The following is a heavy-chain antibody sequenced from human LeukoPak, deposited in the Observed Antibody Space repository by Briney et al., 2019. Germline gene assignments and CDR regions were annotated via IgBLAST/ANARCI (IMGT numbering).Heavy chain of an antibody. D-gene: IGHD5-18*01. CDR1: GFTFSSYG. CDR2: IWYEGSNE. V-gene: IGHV3-33*01. Sequence: GRSLRLSCAALGFTFSSYGMDWVRQAPGQGLERVAVIWYEGSNEYYADSVKGRLTISRANSQNTLYLKLNSLRAEDTAVYYCARDVGIRLWFRDYYGLDVWGQGTTVTVSS. J-gene: IGHJ6*02. CDR3: ARDVGIRLWFRDYYGLDV.